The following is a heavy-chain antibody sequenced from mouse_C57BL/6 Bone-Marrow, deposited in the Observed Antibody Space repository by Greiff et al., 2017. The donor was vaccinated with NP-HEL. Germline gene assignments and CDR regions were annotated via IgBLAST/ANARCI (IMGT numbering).Heavy chain of an antibody. CDR1: GYTFTSYW. D-gene: IGHD1-1*01. CDR3: ARRDYGSPYWYFDV. Sequence: QVQLQQPGAELVKPGASVKLSCKASGYTFTSYWMHWVKQRPGQGLEWIGMIHPNSGSTNYNEKLKSKATLTVDKSSSTAYMQLSSLTSEDSAVYYCARRDYGSPYWYFDVWGTGTTVTVSS. J-gene: IGHJ1*03. V-gene: IGHV1-64*01. CDR2: IHPNSGST.